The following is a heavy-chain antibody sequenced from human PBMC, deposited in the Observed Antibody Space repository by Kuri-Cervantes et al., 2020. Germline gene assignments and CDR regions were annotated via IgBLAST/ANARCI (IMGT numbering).Heavy chain of an antibody. CDR1: GFTFSSYS. J-gene: IGHJ6*03. CDR3: ARGDEWGTYYYYYMDV. Sequence: GGSLRLSCAASGFTFSSYSMTWVRQAPGKGLEWVSSISSSSSYIYYADSVKGRFTISRDNAKNSLYLQMNSLRAEDTAVYYCARGDEWGTYYYYYMDVWGKGTTVTVSS. D-gene: IGHD2-8*01. V-gene: IGHV3-21*03. CDR2: ISSSSSYI.